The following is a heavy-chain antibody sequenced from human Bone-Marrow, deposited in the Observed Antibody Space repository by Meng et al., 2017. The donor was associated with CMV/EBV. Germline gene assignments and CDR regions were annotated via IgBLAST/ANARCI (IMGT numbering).Heavy chain of an antibody. V-gene: IGHV3-21*01. CDR1: GFTFSSYS. CDR2: ISSSSSYI. D-gene: IGHD4-23*01. CDR3: AREGGNSGVDY. Sequence: GESLKISCAASGFTFSSYSMNWVRQAPGKGLEWVSSISSSSSYIYYADAVKGRFTISIDNAENSLYLQMNRLRAEDTAVYYGAREGGNSGVDYWGQGTLVTVSS. J-gene: IGHJ4*02.